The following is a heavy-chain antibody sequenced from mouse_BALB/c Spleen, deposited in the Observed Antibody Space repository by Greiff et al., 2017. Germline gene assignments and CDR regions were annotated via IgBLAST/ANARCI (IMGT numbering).Heavy chain of an antibody. J-gene: IGHJ4*01. CDR3: ASHRYDYYAMDY. CDR2: ISSGGSYT. V-gene: IGHV5-9-3*01. CDR1: GFTFSSYA. D-gene: IGHD2-14*01. Sequence: EVKLVESGGGLVKPGGSLKLSCAASGFTFSSYAMSWVRQTPEKRLEWVATISSGGSYTYYPDSVKGRFTISRDNAKNTLYLQMSSLRSEDTAMYYCASHRYDYYAMDYWGQGTSVTVSS.